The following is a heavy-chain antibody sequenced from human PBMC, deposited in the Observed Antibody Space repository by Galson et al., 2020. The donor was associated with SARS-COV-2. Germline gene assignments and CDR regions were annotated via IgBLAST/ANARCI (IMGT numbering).Heavy chain of an antibody. V-gene: IGHV4-39*07. CDR3: ARRRAGFGSGTYYKRGAFDI. D-gene: IGHD3-10*01. Sequence: ASETLSLTCTVSDGSISSSSYYWGWIRQPPGKGLERIGSVYHSGSTYYNSSLESRVTISLDTSKKQFSLKLNSVTAADTAVYYCARRRAGFGSGTYYKRGAFDIWGPGTMVTVSS. CDR2: VYHSGST. J-gene: IGHJ3*02. CDR1: DGSISSSSYY.